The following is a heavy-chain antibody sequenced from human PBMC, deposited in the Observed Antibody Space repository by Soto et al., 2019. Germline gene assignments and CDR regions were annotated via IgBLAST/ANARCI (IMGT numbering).Heavy chain of an antibody. D-gene: IGHD5-12*01. J-gene: IGHJ4*02. Sequence: QVQLVESGGGVVQPGRSLRLSCAASGFTFSSYGMHWVRQAPGKGLEWVAVIWYDGSNKYYADSVKGRFTISRDNSKKTLYLRRTSLRAEDTAVYYCARGQRGYSGCDLYFDYWGQGTLVTVSS. CDR3: ARGQRGYSGCDLYFDY. V-gene: IGHV3-33*01. CDR2: IWYDGSNK. CDR1: GFTFSSYG.